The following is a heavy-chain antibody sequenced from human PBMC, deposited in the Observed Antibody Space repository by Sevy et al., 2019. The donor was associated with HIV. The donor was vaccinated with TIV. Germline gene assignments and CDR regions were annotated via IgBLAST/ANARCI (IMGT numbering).Heavy chain of an antibody. D-gene: IGHD1-26*01. V-gene: IGHV3-30*18. Sequence: GGSLRLSCAASGFIFSTYGIHWVRQVPGKGLEWVAVISYDGSEKYYADSVRGRFTISRDNSKNTLYLQMNSLRVEDTAIYYCAKMQGGSYNYYGMDVWGQGTTVTVSS. J-gene: IGHJ6*02. CDR1: GFIFSTYG. CDR3: AKMQGGSYNYYGMDV. CDR2: ISYDGSEK.